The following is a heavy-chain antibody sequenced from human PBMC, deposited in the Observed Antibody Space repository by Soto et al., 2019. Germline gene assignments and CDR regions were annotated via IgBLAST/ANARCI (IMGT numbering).Heavy chain of an antibody. D-gene: IGHD3-22*01. CDR2: IDPSDSYT. Sequence: GESLKISCKGSGYSFTSYWISWVRQMPGKGLEWMGRIDPSDSYTNYSPSFQGHVTISADKSISTAYLQWSSLKASDTAMYYCARHSTHYDSSGYYHVEDYWGQGPLVTVSS. V-gene: IGHV5-10-1*01. CDR1: GYSFTSYW. CDR3: ARHSTHYDSSGYYHVEDY. J-gene: IGHJ4*02.